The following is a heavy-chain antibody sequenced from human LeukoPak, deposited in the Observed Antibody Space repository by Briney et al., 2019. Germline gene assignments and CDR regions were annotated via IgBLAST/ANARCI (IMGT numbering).Heavy chain of an antibody. J-gene: IGHJ5*02. Sequence: SETLSLTCTVSGGSISGYYWSWIRQPPGKGLEWIGEINHSGSTNYNPSLKSRVTISVDTSKNQFSLKLSSVTAADTAVYYCARGVSWFDPWGQGTLVTVSS. V-gene: IGHV4-34*01. D-gene: IGHD4-23*01. CDR3: ARGVSWFDP. CDR1: GGSISGYY. CDR2: INHSGST.